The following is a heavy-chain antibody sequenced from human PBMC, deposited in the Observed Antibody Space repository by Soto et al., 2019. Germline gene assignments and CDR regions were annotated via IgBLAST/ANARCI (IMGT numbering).Heavy chain of an antibody. Sequence: QVQLVESGGGLVKPGGSLRLSCAASAFKFSDYYMSWVRQAPGKGLEWVSYISGSGDVIYYADSVKGRFTVSRDNSNSTLYLEMDSLSAEDTAVYYCAKQRADFGSGSDTFFLDNWGRGTLVTVSS. CDR2: ISGSGDVI. D-gene: IGHD3-10*01. V-gene: IGHV3-11*01. CDR1: AFKFSDYY. J-gene: IGHJ4*02. CDR3: AKQRADFGSGSDTFFLDN.